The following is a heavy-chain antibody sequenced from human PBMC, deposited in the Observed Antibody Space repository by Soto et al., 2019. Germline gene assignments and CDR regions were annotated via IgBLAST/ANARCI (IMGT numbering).Heavy chain of an antibody. D-gene: IGHD2-8*02. CDR2: IYYSGST. CDR1: GGSVSSGSYY. CDR3: ARFGTVDAFDI. Sequence: QVQLQESGPGLVKPSETLSLTCTVSGGSVSSGSYYWSWIRQPPGKGLEWIGYIYYSGSTNYNPSRKSRVTISVDTSKNQFSLKLSSVTAADTAVYYCARFGTVDAFDIWGQGTMVTVSS. V-gene: IGHV4-61*01. J-gene: IGHJ3*02.